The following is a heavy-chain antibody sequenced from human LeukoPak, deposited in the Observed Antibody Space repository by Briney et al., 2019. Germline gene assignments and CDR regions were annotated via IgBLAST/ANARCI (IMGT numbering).Heavy chain of an antibody. V-gene: IGHV3-11*01. CDR2: ISSSGSTI. CDR1: GFTFSDYY. Sequence: SLRLSCAASGFTFSDYYMSWIRQASGKGLEWVSYISSSGSTIYYAESVKRRFTISRDNAKNSLYLQMNSLRAEDTAVYYCARTAGYSYGFDYWGQGTLVTVSS. CDR3: ARTAGYSYGFDY. J-gene: IGHJ4*02. D-gene: IGHD5-18*01.